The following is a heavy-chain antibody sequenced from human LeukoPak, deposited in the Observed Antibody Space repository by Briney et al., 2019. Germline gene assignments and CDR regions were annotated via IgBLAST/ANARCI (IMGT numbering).Heavy chain of an antibody. Sequence: GESLKVSCKASGYTFTGYYMHWVRQAPGQGLEWMGWINPNSGGTNYAQKFQGRVTMTRDTSISTAYMELSRLRSDDTAVYYCATVRRISEQWLVRDYWGQGTLVTVSS. V-gene: IGHV1-2*02. CDR1: GYTFTGYY. D-gene: IGHD6-19*01. CDR2: INPNSGGT. CDR3: ATVRRISEQWLVRDY. J-gene: IGHJ4*02.